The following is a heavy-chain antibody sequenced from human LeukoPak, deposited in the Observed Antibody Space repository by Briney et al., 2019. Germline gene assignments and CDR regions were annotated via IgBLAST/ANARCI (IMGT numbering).Heavy chain of an antibody. CDR1: GGSFSGYY. J-gene: IGHJ4*02. CDR3: ARGGRYSYGNFDY. V-gene: IGHV4-34*01. D-gene: IGHD5-18*01. CDR2: INHSGST. Sequence: SETLSLTCAVYGGSFSGYYWSWIRQPPGKGLEWIGEINHSGSTNYNPSLKSRVTISVDTPKNQFSLKLSSVTAEDTAVYYCARGGRYSYGNFDYWGQGILVTVSS.